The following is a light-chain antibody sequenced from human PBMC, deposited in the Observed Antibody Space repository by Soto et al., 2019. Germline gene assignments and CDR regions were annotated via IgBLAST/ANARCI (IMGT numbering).Light chain of an antibody. CDR1: QGISSY. CDR3: QQLNSYPP. V-gene: IGKV1-9*01. CDR2: AAS. J-gene: IGKJ2*01. Sequence: DIQLTQSPSCLSASVGDRVTITCRASQGISSYLAWYQQKPGKAPKLLIYAASTLQSGVPSRFSGSGSGTEFTLTISSLQPEDFATYYCQQLNSYPPFGQGTKLEIK.